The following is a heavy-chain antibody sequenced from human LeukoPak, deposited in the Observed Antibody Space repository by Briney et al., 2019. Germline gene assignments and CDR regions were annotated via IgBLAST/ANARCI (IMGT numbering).Heavy chain of an antibody. J-gene: IGHJ5*02. Sequence: PGGSLRLSCAASGFXFSSYGIHWVRQAPGKGLEWVAVISYDGSNKYYADSVKGRFTISRDNSKNTLYLQMNSLRAEDTAVYYCAKGDYGDDEGDWFDPWGQGTLVTVSS. V-gene: IGHV3-30*18. CDR3: AKGDYGDDEGDWFDP. CDR1: GFXFSSYG. D-gene: IGHD4-17*01. CDR2: ISYDGSNK.